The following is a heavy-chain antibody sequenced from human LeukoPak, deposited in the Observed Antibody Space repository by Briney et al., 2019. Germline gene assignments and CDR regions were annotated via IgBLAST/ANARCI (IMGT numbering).Heavy chain of an antibody. CDR2: ISGGDTTI. Sequence: GGSLRLSCAASGFTISSYEMNWVRQAPGKGLEWVSYISGGDTTIYYADSVRGRFTISRDNAKNSLYLQMNSLRAEDTAPYYCTRGTGGSAWGQGTLVTVSS. CDR1: GFTISSYE. V-gene: IGHV3-48*03. D-gene: IGHD2-15*01. J-gene: IGHJ5*02. CDR3: TRGTGGSA.